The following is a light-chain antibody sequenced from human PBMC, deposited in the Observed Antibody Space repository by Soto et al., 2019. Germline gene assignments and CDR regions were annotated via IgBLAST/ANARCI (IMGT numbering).Light chain of an antibody. Sequence: DIQLTQAPSTLSASVGDRVTILCRASQSVSTRLAWYQQKPGEAPKLLIYAASRLQIGVPSRFSGSGSGTDFTLTINTLQPGDIATYYCQQSYSTPRFGGGTKMEIK. CDR1: QSVSTR. CDR3: QQSYSTPR. J-gene: IGKJ4*01. CDR2: AAS. V-gene: IGKV1-39*01.